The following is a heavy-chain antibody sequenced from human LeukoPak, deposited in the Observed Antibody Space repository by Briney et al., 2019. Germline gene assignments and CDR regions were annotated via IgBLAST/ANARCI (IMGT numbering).Heavy chain of an antibody. CDR1: GYTFTTYD. D-gene: IGHD5-18*01. J-gene: IGHJ5*02. CDR3: ARAGTDSYGDS. V-gene: IGHV1-8*01. Sequence: GASVTVSFKASGYTFTTYDINWVRQAPGQGGEWMGWMNPNSGNTGYAQKFQGRVTMTRNTSITTAYMELSSLRSEDTAVYYCARAGTDSYGDSWGQGTLVTVSS. CDR2: MNPNSGNT.